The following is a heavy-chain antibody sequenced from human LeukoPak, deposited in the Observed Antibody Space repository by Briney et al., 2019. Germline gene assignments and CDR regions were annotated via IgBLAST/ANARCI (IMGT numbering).Heavy chain of an antibody. Sequence: ASVKVSCKTSGYTFTDSTMHWVRQAPGQGLVWMGWISAGHGNTIYLEKFQGRVTITRDTSASTVYMELSSLRSEDTAVYYCARETKGIAAAGCDFDYWGQGTLVTVSS. CDR3: ARETKGIAAAGCDFDY. V-gene: IGHV1-3*01. CDR2: ISAGHGNT. D-gene: IGHD6-13*01. CDR1: GYTFTDST. J-gene: IGHJ4*02.